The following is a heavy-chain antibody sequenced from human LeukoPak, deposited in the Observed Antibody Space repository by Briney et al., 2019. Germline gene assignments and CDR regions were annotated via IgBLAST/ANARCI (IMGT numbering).Heavy chain of an antibody. V-gene: IGHV3-7*02. Sequence: QPGGSLRLSCAASGFTFTTYWMSWVRQAPGKGLEWVAKISPDGSEKYYVDSVKGRFTISRDNAKNSLDLQMSSLRADDTAVYYCARGDYYDPQGMDVWGQGTTVTVSS. CDR1: GFTFTTYW. J-gene: IGHJ6*02. D-gene: IGHD3-22*01. CDR3: ARGDYYDPQGMDV. CDR2: ISPDGSEK.